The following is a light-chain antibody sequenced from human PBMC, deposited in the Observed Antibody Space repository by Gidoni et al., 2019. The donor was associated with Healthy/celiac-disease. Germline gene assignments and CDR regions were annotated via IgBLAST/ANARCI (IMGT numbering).Light chain of an antibody. J-gene: IGLJ3*02. Sequence: QSALTQPASVSVSPGPSITISCTGTSSDVGSYNLVPWYQQPPGKAPKLMIYEGSKRPSGVSNRFSGSKSGNTASLTISGLQAEDEADYYCCSYAGSSTWVFGGGTKLTVL. CDR1: SSDVGSYNL. V-gene: IGLV2-23*01. CDR3: CSYAGSSTWV. CDR2: EGS.